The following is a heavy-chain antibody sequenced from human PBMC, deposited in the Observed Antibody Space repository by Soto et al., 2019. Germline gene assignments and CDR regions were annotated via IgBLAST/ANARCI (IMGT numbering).Heavy chain of an antibody. D-gene: IGHD6-19*01. V-gene: IGHV4-39*01. Sequence: SETLSLTCTVSGGSISGSPYYWGWILQPPGKGLEWVGTIYYSGAAYYSPSLTSRVTMSVDTSSNQFSMKLNSVTAADTAVYYCTDMLGQWLPRDWGQGTVVT. CDR3: TDMLGQWLPRD. CDR1: GGSISGSPYY. CDR2: IYYSGAA. J-gene: IGHJ4*02.